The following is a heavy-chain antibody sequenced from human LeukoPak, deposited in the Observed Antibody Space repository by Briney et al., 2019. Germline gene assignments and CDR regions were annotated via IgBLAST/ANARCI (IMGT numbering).Heavy chain of an antibody. V-gene: IGHV3-23*01. CDR2: ISGSGGST. D-gene: IGHD2-2*01. CDR1: GFTFSSYA. J-gene: IGHJ6*03. Sequence: GGSLRLSCAASGFTFSSYAMSWVRQAPGKGLEWVSAISGSGGSTYYADSVKGRFTISRDNSKNTLYLHMNSLRAEDTAIYYCAKEGGDCSSTSCYAPDNYYYYMDVWGKGTTVTVSS. CDR3: AKEGGDCSSTSCYAPDNYYYYMDV.